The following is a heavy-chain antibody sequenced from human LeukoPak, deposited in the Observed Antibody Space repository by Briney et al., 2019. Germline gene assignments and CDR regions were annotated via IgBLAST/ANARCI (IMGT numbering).Heavy chain of an antibody. CDR2: INPSGGRT. CDR1: GFTFTSYY. V-gene: IGHV1-46*01. Sequence: ASVKVSCTASGFTFTSYYMHWVRQAPGQGLEWIGIINPSGGRTRYAQRLQGRVTMTRDTSTSTVYMELSSLRSEDTAVYYCARDVGITVVRGTFDYWGQGTLVTASS. CDR3: ARDVGITVVRGTFDY. D-gene: IGHD3-10*01. J-gene: IGHJ4*01.